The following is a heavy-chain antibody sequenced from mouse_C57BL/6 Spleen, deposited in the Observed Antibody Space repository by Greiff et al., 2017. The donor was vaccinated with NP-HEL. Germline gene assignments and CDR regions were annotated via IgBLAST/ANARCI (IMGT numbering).Heavy chain of an antibody. J-gene: IGHJ4*01. CDR1: GYSITSGYY. CDR3: ARDRRWDDAMDY. V-gene: IGHV3-6*01. Sequence: EVQLKESGPGLVKPSQSLSLTCSVTGYSITSGYYWNWIRQFPGNKLEWMGYISYDGSNNYNPSLKNRISITRDTSKNQFFLKLNSVTTEDTATYYCARDRRWDDAMDYWGQGTSVTVSS. D-gene: IGHD4-1*01. CDR2: ISYDGSN.